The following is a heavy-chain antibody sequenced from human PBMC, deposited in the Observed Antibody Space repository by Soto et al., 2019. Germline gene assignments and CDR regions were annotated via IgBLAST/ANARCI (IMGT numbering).Heavy chain of an antibody. CDR1: GYTFTSYA. CDR2: INAGNGNT. V-gene: IGHV1-3*05. Sequence: QVQLVQSGAEEKKPGASVKVSCKASGYTFTSYAMHWVRQAPGQRLEWMGWINAGNGNTKYSQKFQGRVTITRDTSASTAYMELSSLRSEDTAVYYCASEAIAAAAVYGMDVWGQVTKVTVSS. D-gene: IGHD6-13*01. CDR3: ASEAIAAAAVYGMDV. J-gene: IGHJ6*02.